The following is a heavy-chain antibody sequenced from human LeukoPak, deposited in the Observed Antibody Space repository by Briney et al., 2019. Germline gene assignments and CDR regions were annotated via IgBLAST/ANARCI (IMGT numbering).Heavy chain of an antibody. V-gene: IGHV3-64D*06. CDR2: ISSNGDNT. Sequence: GGSLRLSCSAFGFPLKPYAITWVGQPPGKGLEYVAGISSNGDNTDFADSAKGRFTISRDNSKSTLFLQMNSLRAEDTAVYFCTRDSALLGVAFDLWGQGTVVTVSS. CDR3: TRDSALLGVAFDL. D-gene: IGHD2-15*01. J-gene: IGHJ3*01. CDR1: GFPLKPYA.